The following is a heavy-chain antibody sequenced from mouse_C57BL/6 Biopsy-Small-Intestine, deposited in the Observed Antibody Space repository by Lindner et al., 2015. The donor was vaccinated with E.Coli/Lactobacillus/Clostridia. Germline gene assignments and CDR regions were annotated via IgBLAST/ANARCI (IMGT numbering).Heavy chain of an antibody. CDR3: ARGRSHEY. V-gene: IGHV1-53*01. Sequence: SVKVSCKASGYTFTTYYIHWVRQAPGQGPEWMGWITDSGGTNYAQKFQGRVTMTRDTAINTAYMEVMRLTSDDTAVYYCARGRSHEYWGQGTLVTVSS. CDR1: GYTFTTYY. CDR2: ITDSGGT. J-gene: IGHJ4*01.